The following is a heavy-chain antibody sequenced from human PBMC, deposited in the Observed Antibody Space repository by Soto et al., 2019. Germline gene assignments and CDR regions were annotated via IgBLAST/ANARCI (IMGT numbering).Heavy chain of an antibody. CDR2: IIPILGIA. CDR1: GGTFSSYT. D-gene: IGHD3-10*01. CDR3: ASEGVTGVTSDGYFQH. Sequence: QVQLVQSGAEVKKPGSSVKVSCKASGGTFSSYTISWVRQAPGQGLEWMGRIIPILGIANYAQKFQGRVTITADKSTSTAYMELSSLRSEDTAVYYCASEGVTGVTSDGYFQHWGQVTLVTVSS. V-gene: IGHV1-69*02. J-gene: IGHJ1*01.